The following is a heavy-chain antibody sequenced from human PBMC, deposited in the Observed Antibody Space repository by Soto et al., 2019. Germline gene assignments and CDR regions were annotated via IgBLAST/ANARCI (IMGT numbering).Heavy chain of an antibody. CDR3: ARDSPPVDY. J-gene: IGHJ4*02. CDR2: ISAYNGNT. V-gene: IGHV1-18*01. CDR1: GYTFTNYG. Sequence: QVQLVQSGAEVKKPGASVKVSCKASGYTFTNYGISWLRQAPGQGLEWMGWISAYNGNTNYAQKLQGRVTRTTDTSASTPYRELRSLRSDDTAVYYCARDSPPVDYWGQGTLVTVSS.